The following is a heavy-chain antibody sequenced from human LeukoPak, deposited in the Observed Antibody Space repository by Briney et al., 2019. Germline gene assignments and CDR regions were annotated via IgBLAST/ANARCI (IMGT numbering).Heavy chain of an antibody. CDR2: IRKKDKSYTT. CDR3: SRDGSSSDWSAFDI. CDR1: GFTFSSYS. D-gene: IGHD6-25*01. J-gene: IGHJ4*02. Sequence: GGSLRLSCAASGFTFSSYSMNWVRQAPGKGLEGVGRIRKKDKSYTTQYAPSVEGRFTIPRDHSKSSLYLQMNSLKAEDTAVYYCSRDGSSSDWSAFDIWGQGTLVTVSS. V-gene: IGHV3-72*01.